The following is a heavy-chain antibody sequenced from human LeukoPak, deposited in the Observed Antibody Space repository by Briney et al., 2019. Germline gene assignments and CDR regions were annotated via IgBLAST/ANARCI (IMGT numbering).Heavy chain of an antibody. CDR3: ARVLHYYYDSSDPDAFDI. CDR1: GYTVTDYY. CDR2: INPNSGGT. Sequence: GASVKVSCKASGYTVTDYYMHWVRQAPGQGLEWMGWINPNSGGTNYAQKFQGRVTMTRDTSISTAYMELSRLRSDNTAVYYCARVLHYYYDSSDPDAFDIWGQGTMVTVSS. J-gene: IGHJ3*02. V-gene: IGHV1-2*02. D-gene: IGHD3-22*01.